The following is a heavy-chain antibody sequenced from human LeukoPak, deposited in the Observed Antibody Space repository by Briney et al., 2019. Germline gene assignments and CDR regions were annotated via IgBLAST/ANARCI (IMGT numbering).Heavy chain of an antibody. Sequence: GGSLRLSCAASGFTFSSYAMSWVRQAPGKGLGWVSAISFSGGSTYYADSVKGRFTLSRDNSKNTLYLQMNSLRVEDTAVYYCARQLGYCSGDSCYFDFWGQGTLVTVSS. V-gene: IGHV3-23*01. CDR2: ISFSGGST. CDR1: GFTFSSYA. J-gene: IGHJ4*02. CDR3: ARQLGYCSGDSCYFDF. D-gene: IGHD2-15*01.